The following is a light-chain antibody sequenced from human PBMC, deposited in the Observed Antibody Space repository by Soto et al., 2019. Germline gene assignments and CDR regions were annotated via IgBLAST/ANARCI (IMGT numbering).Light chain of an antibody. CDR1: QSVSSN. Sequence: EIVMTQSPATLSVSPGARATLSCRASQSVSSNLAWYQQKPGQAPSLLIYGASTRATGIPARFSGSGSGTDFTLTISSLQSEDSAVYDCQQYHNWWTFGQGTKVDI. CDR3: QQYHNWWT. CDR2: GAS. V-gene: IGKV3-15*01. J-gene: IGKJ1*01.